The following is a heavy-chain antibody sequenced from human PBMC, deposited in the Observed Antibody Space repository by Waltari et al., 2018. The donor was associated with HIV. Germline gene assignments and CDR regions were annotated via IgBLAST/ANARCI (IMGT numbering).Heavy chain of an antibody. CDR3: ARDLQLELRDYYYGMDV. D-gene: IGHD1-7*01. CDR1: GFTSSSHW. J-gene: IGHJ6*02. Sequence: EVQLVESGGGLVQPGGSLRLSCAASGFTSSSHWMHWVRHAPGKGMVWVSRINSDGSSTSYADSVMGRFTISRDNAKNTLYLQMNSLRAEDTAVYYCARDLQLELRDYYYGMDVWGQGTTVTVSS. CDR2: INSDGSST. V-gene: IGHV3-74*01.